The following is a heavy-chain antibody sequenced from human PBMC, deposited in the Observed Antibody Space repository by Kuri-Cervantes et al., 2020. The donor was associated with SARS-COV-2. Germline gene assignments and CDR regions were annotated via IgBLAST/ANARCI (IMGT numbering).Heavy chain of an antibody. CDR3: ARDRLRYSYGPRYYYYGMDV. V-gene: IGHV4-30-4*01. D-gene: IGHD5-18*01. CDR2: IYYSGST. Sequence: LRLSCTVSGGSISSGDYYWSWIRQPPGKGLEWIGYIYYSGSTNYNPSLKSRVTISVDTSKNQFSLKLSSVTAADTAVYYCARDRLRYSYGPRYYYYGMDVWGQGTTVTVSS. CDR1: GGSISSGDYY. J-gene: IGHJ6*02.